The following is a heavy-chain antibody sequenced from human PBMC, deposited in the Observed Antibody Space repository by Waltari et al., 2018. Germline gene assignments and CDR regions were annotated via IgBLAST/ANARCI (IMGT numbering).Heavy chain of an antibody. V-gene: IGHV1-2*02. Sequence: QAQLVQSGAEVKKPGASGKVSCKASGYIFTAYHLHWVRQSPGQGLEWIGLINCESGGTNYAQKFQGRVTMTRDTSISTVYMELRSLMSDDTAVYYCAKVRPSSSWGQGILVTVSS. J-gene: IGHJ4*02. D-gene: IGHD6-13*01. CDR1: GYIFTAYH. CDR2: INCESGGT. CDR3: AKVRPSSS.